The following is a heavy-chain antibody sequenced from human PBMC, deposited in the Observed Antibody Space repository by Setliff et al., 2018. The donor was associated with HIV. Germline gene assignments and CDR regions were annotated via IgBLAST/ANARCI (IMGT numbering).Heavy chain of an antibody. D-gene: IGHD3-22*01. CDR1: GGSINSGGYH. V-gene: IGHV4-31*11. J-gene: IGHJ3*02. CDR2: IHYRGST. CDR3: ARRGDSSSYLYAFEI. Sequence: PSETLSLTCAVSGGSINSGGYHWTWIRQHPGMGLEWIGHIHYRGSTYYNPSLKSRVTISVDTSKNQFSLKLSSVTAADTAVYYCARRGDSSSYLYAFEIWGQGTMVTVSS.